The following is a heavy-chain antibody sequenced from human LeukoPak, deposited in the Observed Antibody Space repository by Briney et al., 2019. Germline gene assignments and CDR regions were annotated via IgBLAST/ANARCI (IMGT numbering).Heavy chain of an antibody. D-gene: IGHD1-26*01. V-gene: IGHV3-30*04. J-gene: IGHJ6*02. CDR1: GFTFSSYA. Sequence: GGSLRLSCAASGFTFSSYAMHWVRQAPGKGLEWVAVISYDGSNKYYADSVKGRFTISRDNAKNSLYLQMNSLRAEDTAVYYCTVPRIVGATPGLYYGMDVWGQGTTVTVSS. CDR3: TVPRIVGATPGLYYGMDV. CDR2: ISYDGSNK.